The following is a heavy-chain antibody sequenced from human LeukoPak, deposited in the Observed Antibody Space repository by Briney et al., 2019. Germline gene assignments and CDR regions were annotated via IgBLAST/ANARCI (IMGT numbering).Heavy chain of an antibody. Sequence: ASVKVSCKASGYTFTSYGISWVRQAPGQGLEWMGWIRAYTANTNYAQKRQGRGTMTTDTSTSTAYMELRSLRSDDTAVYYCARGGEISSGWYYSTIDYWGQGTLVTVSS. CDR1: GYTFTSYG. D-gene: IGHD6-19*01. CDR3: ARGGEISSGWYYSTIDY. CDR2: IRAYTANT. V-gene: IGHV1-18*01. J-gene: IGHJ4*02.